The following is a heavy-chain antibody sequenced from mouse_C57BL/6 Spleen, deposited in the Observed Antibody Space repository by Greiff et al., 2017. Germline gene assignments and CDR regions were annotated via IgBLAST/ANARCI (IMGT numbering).Heavy chain of an antibody. V-gene: IGHV1-52*01. CDR2: IDPSDSET. CDR1: GYTFTSYW. CDR3: ARDYDYDEGFAY. J-gene: IGHJ3*01. Sequence: VQLQQPGAELVRPGSSVKLSCKASGYTFTSYWMHWVKQRPIQGLEWIGNIDPSDSETHYNQKFKDKATLTVDKSSSTAYMQLSSLTSADSAVYYCARDYDYDEGFAYWGQGTLVTVSA. D-gene: IGHD2-4*01.